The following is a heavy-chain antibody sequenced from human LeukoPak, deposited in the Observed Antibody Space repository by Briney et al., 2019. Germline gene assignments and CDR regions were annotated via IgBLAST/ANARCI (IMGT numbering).Heavy chain of an antibody. J-gene: IGHJ4*02. CDR2: GRYDGSNK. CDR1: GFTFSSYD. CDR3: AKRPPGSGLDY. V-gene: IGHV3-30*02. D-gene: IGHD3-10*01. Sequence: GGSLRLTGATSGFTFSSYDMHWVRQAPGKGLEWVAFGRYDGSNKNYADSVQGRFTISRDNSKSTLYLHMTSLRTEDTAVYYCAKRPPGSGLDYWGQGTLVTVSS.